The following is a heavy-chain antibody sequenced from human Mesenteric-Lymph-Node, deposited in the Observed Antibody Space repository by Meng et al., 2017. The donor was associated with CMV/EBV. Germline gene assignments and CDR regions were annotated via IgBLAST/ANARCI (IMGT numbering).Heavy chain of an antibody. CDR1: GGSNSSGGYY. CDR3: ASGPSTWYYFDY. J-gene: IGHJ4*02. Sequence: TVSGGSNSSGGYYWSWIRQHPGKGLEWIGYIYYSGSTYYNPSLKSRVTISVDTSKNQFSLKLSSVTAADTAVYYCASGPSTWYYFDYWGQGTLVTVSS. V-gene: IGHV4-31*02. CDR2: IYYSGST. D-gene: IGHD6-13*01.